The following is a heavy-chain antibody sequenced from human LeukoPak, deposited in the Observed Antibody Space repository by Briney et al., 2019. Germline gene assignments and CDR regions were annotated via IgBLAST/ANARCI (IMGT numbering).Heavy chain of an antibody. D-gene: IGHD2-2*01. Sequence: ASVKVSCMASGYTFTGYYMHWVRQAPGQGREWMGWINPNSGGTNYAQKFQGRVTMTRDTSISTAYMELSRLRSDDTAVYYCASRVVPAAPLLPWGQGTLVTVSS. CDR1: GYTFTGYY. V-gene: IGHV1-2*02. CDR2: INPNSGGT. CDR3: ASRVVPAAPLLP. J-gene: IGHJ5*02.